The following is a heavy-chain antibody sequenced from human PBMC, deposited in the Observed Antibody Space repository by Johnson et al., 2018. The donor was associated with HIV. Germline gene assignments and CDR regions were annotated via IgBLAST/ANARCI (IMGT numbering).Heavy chain of an antibody. Sequence: QVQLVESGGGVVQSGRSLRLSCAASGFTFSSYGMHWVRQAPGKGLEWVAVIWSDGSNKYYADSVKGRFTISRDNSKNTLYLQMNSLRADDTAVYYCAKDSNRWEQLAYAFDIWGQGTMVAVSS. CDR2: IWSDGSNK. J-gene: IGHJ3*02. CDR1: GFTFSSYG. D-gene: IGHD6-6*01. V-gene: IGHV3-33*06. CDR3: AKDSNRWEQLAYAFDI.